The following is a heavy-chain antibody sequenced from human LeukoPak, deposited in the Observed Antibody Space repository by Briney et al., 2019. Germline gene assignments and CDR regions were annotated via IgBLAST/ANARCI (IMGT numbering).Heavy chain of an antibody. D-gene: IGHD3-3*01. CDR3: ARDLGDFWSGYYLFDY. V-gene: IGHV1-69*06. Sequence: ASVKVSCKASGGTFSSYAISWVRQAPGQGLEWMGRIIPIFGTANYAQKFQGRVTITADKSTSTAYMELSSLRSEDTAVYYCARDLGDFWSGYYLFDYWGQGTLVTVSS. J-gene: IGHJ4*02. CDR2: IIPIFGTA. CDR1: GGTFSSYA.